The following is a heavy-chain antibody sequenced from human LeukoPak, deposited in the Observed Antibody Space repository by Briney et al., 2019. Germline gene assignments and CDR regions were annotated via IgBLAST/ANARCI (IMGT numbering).Heavy chain of an antibody. D-gene: IGHD3-3*01. J-gene: IGHJ4*02. CDR3: ARGPLLRFLEWLPDFDY. Sequence: VASVKVSCKASGYTFTGNYMHWVRQAPGQGLEWMGWINPNSGGTNYAQKFQGRVTMTRDTSISTAYMELSRLRSDDTAVYYCARGPLLRFLEWLPDFDYWGQGTLVTVSS. CDR1: GYTFTGNY. V-gene: IGHV1-2*02. CDR2: INPNSGGT.